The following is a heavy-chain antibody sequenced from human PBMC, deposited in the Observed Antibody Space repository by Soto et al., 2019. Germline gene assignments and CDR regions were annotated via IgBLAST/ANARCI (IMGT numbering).Heavy chain of an antibody. CDR3: ARLGGYYQSIDA. CDR2: IYYSGST. V-gene: IGHV4-59*08. Sequence: PSETLSLTCTVSGGSIDTYYWSWIRQPPGKGLQWIGYIYYSGSTTYSPSLKSRVTISVDRSKNQFSLKLTSVTAADTAVYYCARLGGYYQSIDAWGQGTLVTVSS. J-gene: IGHJ5*02. D-gene: IGHD3-3*01. CDR1: GGSIDTYY.